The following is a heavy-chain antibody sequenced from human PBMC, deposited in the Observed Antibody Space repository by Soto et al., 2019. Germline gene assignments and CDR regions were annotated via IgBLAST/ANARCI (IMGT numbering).Heavy chain of an antibody. Sequence: QVQLVQSGAEVKKPGASVKVSCKASGYTLASYAISWMRQAPGQGLEWMGWISAYNGNTNYAQKLQGRITMSPDTSTSTAYMELRSLRSDDTAVYYCARDPPPPDYWGQGTLVTVSS. J-gene: IGHJ4*02. V-gene: IGHV1-18*01. CDR1: GYTLASYA. CDR2: ISAYNGNT. CDR3: ARDPPPPDY.